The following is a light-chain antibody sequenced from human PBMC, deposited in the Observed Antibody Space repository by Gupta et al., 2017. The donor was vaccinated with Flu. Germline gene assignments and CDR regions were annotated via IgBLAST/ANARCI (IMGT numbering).Light chain of an antibody. CDR1: ALPKKY. CDR3: YSTDSSGNHRV. CDR2: EDS. J-gene: IGLJ2*01. Sequence: SYALTQQPSVSVSPAQTPRITCSGAALPKKYAYWFQQKSGQAPVLVIYEDSKRPSGIPERFSGSSSGTMATLTISGAQVEDEADYYCYSTDSSGNHRVFGGGTKLTVL. V-gene: IGLV3-10*01.